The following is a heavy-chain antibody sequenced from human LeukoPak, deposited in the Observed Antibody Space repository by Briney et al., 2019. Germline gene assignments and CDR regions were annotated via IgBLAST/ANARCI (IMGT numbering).Heavy chain of an antibody. Sequence: GGSLRLSCAASGFTFDDYAMHWVRQAPGKGLEWVSGISWNSGSIGCADSVKGRFTISRDNAKNSLYLQMNSLRAEDTALYYCAKADIVVVPAARSVYYYYMDVWGKGTTVTVSS. CDR1: GFTFDDYA. D-gene: IGHD2-2*01. V-gene: IGHV3-9*01. CDR3: AKADIVVVPAARSVYYYYMDV. J-gene: IGHJ6*03. CDR2: ISWNSGSI.